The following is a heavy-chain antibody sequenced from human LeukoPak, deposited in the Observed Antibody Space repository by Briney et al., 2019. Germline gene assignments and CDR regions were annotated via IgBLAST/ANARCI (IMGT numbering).Heavy chain of an antibody. D-gene: IGHD1-26*01. CDR2: ISWNSGSI. J-gene: IGHJ6*03. CDR3: ARDPYSGGYGDYYYYYMDL. Sequence: GGSLRLSCAASGFTFDDYAMHWVRQAPGKGLEWVSSISWNSGSIGYADSVKGRFTISRDNAKNSLYLQMNSLRAEDTAVYYCARDPYSGGYGDYYYYYMDLWGQGTTVTISS. CDR1: GFTFDDYA. V-gene: IGHV3-9*01.